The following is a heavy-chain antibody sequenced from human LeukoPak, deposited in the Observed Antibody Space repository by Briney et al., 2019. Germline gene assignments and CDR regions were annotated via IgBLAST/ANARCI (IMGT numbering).Heavy chain of an antibody. CDR1: GDSITTYY. CDR2: IYTSGST. Sequence: PSETLSLTCTVSGDSITTYYWSWIRQAAGKGLEWIGRIYTSGSTDYNPSLKSRVTMSLDMSKNQLSLRLRSVTAADTAVYYCASWNYADYYYYMDVWGKGTTVTVSS. D-gene: IGHD1-7*01. CDR3: ASWNYADYYYYMDV. J-gene: IGHJ6*03. V-gene: IGHV4-4*07.